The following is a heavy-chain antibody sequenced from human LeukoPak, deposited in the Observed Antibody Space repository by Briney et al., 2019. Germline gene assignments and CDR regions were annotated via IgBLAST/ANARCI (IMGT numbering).Heavy chain of an antibody. CDR2: VYYSGTT. CDR1: GGSISLSYYY. D-gene: IGHD6-19*01. Sequence: SESLSLTCSVSGGSISLSYYYWGWIRQPPGKALEWIGSVYYSGTTSYNPSLKSRVTISVDMSKNHFSLRLSSVTAADTAMYYCARGTLYSGWSYYFDYWGQGSQVTVSS. V-gene: IGHV4-39*07. J-gene: IGHJ4*02. CDR3: ARGTLYSGWSYYFDY.